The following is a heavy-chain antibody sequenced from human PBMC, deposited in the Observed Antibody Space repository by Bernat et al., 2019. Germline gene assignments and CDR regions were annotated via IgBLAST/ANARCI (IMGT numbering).Heavy chain of an antibody. D-gene: IGHD4-23*01. J-gene: IGHJ4*02. CDR3: TGYGGNSV. CDR1: GFTFSGSA. V-gene: IGHV3-66*01. CDR2: IYGGGGT. Sequence: EVQLVESGGGLVQPGGSLKLSCAASGFTFSGSAMHWVRQASGKGLECVSVIYGGGGTYYADSAKGRFTISRDNSKNTVSLHMNSLRAEDTAMYYCTGYGGNSVWGQGTLVTVSS.